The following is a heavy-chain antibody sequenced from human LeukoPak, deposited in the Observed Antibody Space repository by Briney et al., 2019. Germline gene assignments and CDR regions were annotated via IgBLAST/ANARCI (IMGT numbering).Heavy chain of an antibody. D-gene: IGHD6-19*01. V-gene: IGHV3-23*01. J-gene: IGHJ4*02. CDR3: TKKSSGWHGEDY. Sequence: PGGSLRLSCAASGFTLSSYAMSWVRQAPGKGLEWVSAISSSGGTTYYADLVKGRFTISRDNSNNTLFLQMNSLRAEDTAAYYCTKKSSGWHGEDYWGQGPLVTVSS. CDR2: ISSSGGTT. CDR1: GFTLSSYA.